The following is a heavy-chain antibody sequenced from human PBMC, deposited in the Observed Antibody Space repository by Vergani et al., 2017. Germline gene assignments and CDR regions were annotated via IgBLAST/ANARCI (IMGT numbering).Heavy chain of an antibody. Sequence: QVHLNEAGPGLVKPSQTLSLTCTVSGASITSGSFYWSWIRQPAGKGLEWIGRIHASGTKNYNPSLRSRVTLSVDTSKNQLSLKMISVTAADTAVYYCARGRMDVWGKGP. CDR1: GASITSGSFY. J-gene: IGHJ6*03. CDR2: IHASGTK. V-gene: IGHV4-61*02. CDR3: ARGRMDV.